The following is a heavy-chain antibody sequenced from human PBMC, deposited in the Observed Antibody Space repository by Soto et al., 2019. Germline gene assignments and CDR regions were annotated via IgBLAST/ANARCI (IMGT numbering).Heavy chain of an antibody. Sequence: GGSLRLSCAGSGFTFGDSYMSWIRQAPGKGLEWLSYISPGSRYPAYADSVKGRFTVSRDNAKTSLYLQMNSLRAEDTAVYYCAKLGSLGHLYYYGMDVWGPGTTVTVSS. CDR2: ISPGSRYP. CDR3: AKLGSLGHLYYYGMDV. D-gene: IGHD2-8*01. J-gene: IGHJ6*02. CDR1: GFTFGDSY. V-gene: IGHV3-11*03.